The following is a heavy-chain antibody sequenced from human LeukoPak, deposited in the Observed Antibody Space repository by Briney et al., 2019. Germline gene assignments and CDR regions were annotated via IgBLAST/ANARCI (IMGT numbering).Heavy chain of an antibody. J-gene: IGHJ4*02. CDR2: ISGSGGST. Sequence: GGSLRLSCAASGFTFSSYAMSWVRQAPGKGLEGVSAISGSGGSTYYADSVKGRFTISRDNSKNTLYLQMNSLRAEDTAVYYCAKAELPRPCFDYWGQGTLVTVSS. V-gene: IGHV3-23*01. CDR1: GFTFSSYA. CDR3: AKAELPRPCFDY. D-gene: IGHD1-26*01.